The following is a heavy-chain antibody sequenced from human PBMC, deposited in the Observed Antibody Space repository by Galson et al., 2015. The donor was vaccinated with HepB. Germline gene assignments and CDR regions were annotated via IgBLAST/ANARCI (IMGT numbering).Heavy chain of an antibody. V-gene: IGHV3-23*01. J-gene: IGHJ4*02. CDR1: GFTFSSYA. CDR3: AKSASYLEWPSYFDY. CDR2: ISGSGGST. D-gene: IGHD3-3*01. Sequence: SLRLSCAASGFTFSSYAMSWVRQAPGKGLEWVSAISGSGGSTYYADSVKGRFTISRDNSKNTLYLQMNSLRAEDTAVHYCAKSASYLEWPSYFDYWGQGTLVTVSS.